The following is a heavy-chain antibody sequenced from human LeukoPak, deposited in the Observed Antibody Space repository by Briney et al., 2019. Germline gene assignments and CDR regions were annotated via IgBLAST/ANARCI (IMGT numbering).Heavy chain of an antibody. CDR1: GYTFTSYG. J-gene: IGHJ6*03. V-gene: IGHV1-2*02. CDR3: ARDHYDILTGYPLKSMDV. Sequence: GASVKVSCKASGYTFTSYGISWVRQAPGQGLEWMGWINPNSGGTNYAQKFQGRVTMTRDTSISTAYMELSRLRSDDTAVYYCARDHYDILTGYPLKSMDVWGKGTTVTISS. CDR2: INPNSGGT. D-gene: IGHD3-9*01.